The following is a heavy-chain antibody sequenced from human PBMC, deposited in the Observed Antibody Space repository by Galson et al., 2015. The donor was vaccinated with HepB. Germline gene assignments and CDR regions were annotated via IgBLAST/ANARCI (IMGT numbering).Heavy chain of an antibody. Sequence: QSGAEVKKPGESLKISCKGSGYSFTSYWIGWVRQMPGKGLEWMGIIYPGDSDTRYSPSFQGQVTISADKSISTAYLQWSSLKASDTAMYYCARLSTSGSYYGVFPYYYYYGMDVWGQGTTVTVSS. J-gene: IGHJ6*02. CDR3: ARLSTSGSYYGVFPYYYYYGMDV. CDR1: GYSFTSYW. D-gene: IGHD1-26*01. V-gene: IGHV5-51*01. CDR2: IYPGDSDT.